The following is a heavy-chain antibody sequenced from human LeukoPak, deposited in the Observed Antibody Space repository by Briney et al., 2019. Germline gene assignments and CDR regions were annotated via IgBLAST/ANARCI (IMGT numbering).Heavy chain of an antibody. CDR1: GYTLTELS. CDR2: FDPEDGET. CDR3: ATPLARGYYGSGSYYAFDI. J-gene: IGHJ3*02. V-gene: IGHV1-24*01. Sequence: ASVKVSCKVSGYTLTELSMHWVRQAPGKGLEWMGGFDPEDGETIYAQKFQGRVTMTEDTSTDTAYMELSSLRSEDTAVYYCATPLARGYYGSGSYYAFDIWGQGTMVTVSS. D-gene: IGHD3-10*01.